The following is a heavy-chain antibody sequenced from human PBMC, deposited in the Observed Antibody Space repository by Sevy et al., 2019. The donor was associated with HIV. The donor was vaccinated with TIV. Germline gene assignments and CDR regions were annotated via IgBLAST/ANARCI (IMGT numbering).Heavy chain of an antibody. CDR2: INPNSGGT. Sequence: ASVKVSCKASGYTFTGYYMHWVRQAPGQGLEWMGWINPNSGGTNYTQKFQGRVTMTRDTSISTAYMELSRLRSDDTAVYYWARGGGYYYDSSVRNIDYWGQGTLVTVSS. V-gene: IGHV1-2*02. CDR3: ARGGGYYYDSSVRNIDY. CDR1: GYTFTGYY. J-gene: IGHJ4*02. D-gene: IGHD3-22*01.